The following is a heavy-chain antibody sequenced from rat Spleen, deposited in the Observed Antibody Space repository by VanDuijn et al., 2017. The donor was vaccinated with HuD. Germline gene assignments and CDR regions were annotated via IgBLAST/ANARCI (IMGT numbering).Heavy chain of an antibody. Sequence: QVQLKESGPGLVQPSETLFLTCTVSGFSLTSYSVTWIRQPSGKGPEWMGRMWYDGDTAYNLTLKSRLTISRDTSKNQVFLKMNSLQTEDSGTYYCARDYGQGWVLDAWGQGASVTVSS. CDR2: MWYDGDT. J-gene: IGHJ4*01. D-gene: IGHD1-7*01. V-gene: IGHV2-34*01. CDR1: GFSLTSYS. CDR3: ARDYGQGWVLDA.